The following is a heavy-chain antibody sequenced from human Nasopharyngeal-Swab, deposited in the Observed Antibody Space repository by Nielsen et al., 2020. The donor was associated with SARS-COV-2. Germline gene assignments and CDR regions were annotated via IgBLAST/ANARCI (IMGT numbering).Heavy chain of an antibody. CDR1: GFTFDDYA. J-gene: IGHJ5*02. CDR3: AKDGGYSGYDLWGWFDP. Sequence: GESLKISCAASGFTFDDYAMHWVRQAPGKGLEWVSLISWDGGSTYYADSVKGRFTISRDNSKNSLYLQMNSLRAEDTALYYCAKDGGYSGYDLWGWFDPRGEGTLVTVSS. D-gene: IGHD5-12*01. CDR2: ISWDGGST. V-gene: IGHV3-43D*03.